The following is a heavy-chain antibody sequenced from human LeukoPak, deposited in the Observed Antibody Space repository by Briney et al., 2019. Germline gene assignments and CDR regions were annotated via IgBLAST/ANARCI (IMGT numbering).Heavy chain of an antibody. CDR2: ISSSGSTI. CDR3: ARDLNRGPAAIYDY. J-gene: IGHJ4*02. CDR1: GFTFSSYE. Sequence: GGSLRLSCAASGFTFSSYEMNWLRQAPGKGLEWVSYISSSGSTIYYADSVKGRFTISRDNAKNSLYLQMNSLRAEDTAVYYCARDLNRGPAAIYDYWGQGTLVTVSS. V-gene: IGHV3-48*03. D-gene: IGHD2-2*02.